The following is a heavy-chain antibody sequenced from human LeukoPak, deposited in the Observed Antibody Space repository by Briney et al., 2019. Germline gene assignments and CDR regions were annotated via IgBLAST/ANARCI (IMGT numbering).Heavy chain of an antibody. Sequence: PSETLSLTCTVSGDSVSSGTYYWSWIRQPPGKGLEWIGYTHSSGSTSYNPSLSLKNRVTISVDTSKNQLSLKLRSVTAADTAVYYCARDGVGASNFDYWARESWSPSPQ. J-gene: IGHJ4*02. D-gene: IGHD1-26*01. V-gene: IGHV4-61*01. CDR3: ARDGVGASNFDY. CDR2: THSSGST. CDR1: GDSVSSGTYY.